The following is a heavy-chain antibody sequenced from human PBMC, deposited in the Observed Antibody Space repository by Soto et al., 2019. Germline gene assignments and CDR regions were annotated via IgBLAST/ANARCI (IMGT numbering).Heavy chain of an antibody. CDR2: IWYDGSNK. Sequence: GGSLRLSCAASGFTFSSYGMHWVRQAPGKGLEWVAVIWYDGSNKYYADSVKGRFTISRDNSKNTLYLQMNSLRAEDTAVYYCAREVSGWQYAFDIWCQGTMVTRSS. CDR1: GFTFSSYG. J-gene: IGHJ3*02. D-gene: IGHD6-19*01. CDR3: AREVSGWQYAFDI. V-gene: IGHV3-33*01.